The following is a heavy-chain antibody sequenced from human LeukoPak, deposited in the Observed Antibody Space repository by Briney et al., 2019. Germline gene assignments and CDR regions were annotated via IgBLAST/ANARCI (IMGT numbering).Heavy chain of an antibody. Sequence: PGGSLRLSCAASGFTFSSYDMHWVRQATGKGLEWVSAIGTAGDTYYPAYSKGRLTISRENAKNSLYLKMNSLRAGDTAVYYCARGGRGRGHDAFDIWGQGTMVTVSS. D-gene: IGHD3-10*01. CDR2: IGTAGDT. J-gene: IGHJ3*02. V-gene: IGHV3-13*01. CDR3: ARGGRGRGHDAFDI. CDR1: GFTFSSYD.